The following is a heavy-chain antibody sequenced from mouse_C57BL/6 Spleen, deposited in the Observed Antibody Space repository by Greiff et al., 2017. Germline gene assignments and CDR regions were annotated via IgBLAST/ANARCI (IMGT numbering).Heavy chain of an antibody. V-gene: IGHV5-9*01. J-gene: IGHJ3*01. CDR1: GFTFSSYT. CDR3: ASLIYYDYDETY. D-gene: IGHD2-4*01. CDR2: ISGGGNT. Sequence: EVNLVESGGGLVKPGGSLKLSCAASGFTFSSYTMSWVRQTPEKRLEWVATISGGGNTYYPDSVKGRFTISRDNAKNTLYPQMSSLRSEDTALYYCASLIYYDYDETYWGQGTLVTVSA.